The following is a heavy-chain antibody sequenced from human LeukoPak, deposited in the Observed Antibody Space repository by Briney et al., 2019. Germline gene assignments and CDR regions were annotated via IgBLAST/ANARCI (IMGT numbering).Heavy chain of an antibody. V-gene: IGHV1-18*01. Sequence: ASVKVSCKASGYTFTSDGISWVRQAPGQGLEWMGWISAYNGNTNYAQKLQGRVTMTTDTSTSTAYMELRSLRSDDTAVYYCARAWGTMIVVVAFDIWGQGTMVTVSS. CDR1: GYTFTSDG. CDR3: ARAWGTMIVVVAFDI. J-gene: IGHJ3*02. D-gene: IGHD3-22*01. CDR2: ISAYNGNT.